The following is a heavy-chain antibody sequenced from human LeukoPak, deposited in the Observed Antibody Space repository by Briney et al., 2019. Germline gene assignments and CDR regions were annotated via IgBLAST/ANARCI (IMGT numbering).Heavy chain of an antibody. V-gene: IGHV3-49*04. CDR1: GFTFGDYG. CDR2: IRSKPYGGTT. D-gene: IGHD3-22*01. CDR3: TRGDYYDSSGYYLLFDY. J-gene: IGHJ4*02. Sequence: GRTLRLSCTASGFTFGDYGMSWVRQAPGEGLEWVGVIRSKPYGGTTEYPASVKGRFTISRDDSESIAYLQMNSLKTEDTAVYYCTRGDYYDSSGYYLLFDYWGQGTLVTVSS.